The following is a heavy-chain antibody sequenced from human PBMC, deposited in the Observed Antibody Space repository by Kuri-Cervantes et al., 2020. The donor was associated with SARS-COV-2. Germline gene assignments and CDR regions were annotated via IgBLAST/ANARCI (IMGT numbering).Heavy chain of an antibody. CDR1: GCTFSSYA. D-gene: IGHD2-2*01. CDR2: ISPLFGRT. CDR3: ARQYCRSTTCYDGTYDS. J-gene: IGHJ4*02. V-gene: IGHV1-69*04. Sequence: SVKVSCKASGCTFSSYAVTWVRQAPGQGLEWMGRISPLFGRTIYAQKFRGRVTITADKSTNTAYMELSSLRSDDTGVYYCARQYCRSTTCYDGTYDSWGQGTLVTVSS.